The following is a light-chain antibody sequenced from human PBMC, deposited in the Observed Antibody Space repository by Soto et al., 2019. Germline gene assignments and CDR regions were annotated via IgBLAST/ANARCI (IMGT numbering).Light chain of an antibody. CDR1: QTVSSNY. CDR3: QQYTGPPTT. J-gene: IGKJ5*01. Sequence: EILLTQSPDTLSLSPVERATLSCRASQTVSSNYLAWCQQRPGQAPRLLIYGASTRAAGIPDRFSGSGSGTDFTLTITRLEPEDSAVYFCQQYTGPPTTFGQGTRLEIK. CDR2: GAS. V-gene: IGKV3-20*01.